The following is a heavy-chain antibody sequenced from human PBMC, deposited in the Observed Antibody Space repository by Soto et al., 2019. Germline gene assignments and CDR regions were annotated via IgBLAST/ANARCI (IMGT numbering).Heavy chain of an antibody. CDR2: ISHSGST. D-gene: IGHD6-6*01. Sequence: QLQLQESGSGLVKPSQTLSLTCAVSGGSISSGGYSWSWIRQPPGKGLEWIGYISHSGSTYYNPSLKGRVTISVDRTKNQFPLKLSSVTAADTALYFCASGSHVPHYWGQGTLVTVSS. V-gene: IGHV4-30-2*01. J-gene: IGHJ4*02. CDR3: ASGSHVPHY. CDR1: GGSISSGGYS.